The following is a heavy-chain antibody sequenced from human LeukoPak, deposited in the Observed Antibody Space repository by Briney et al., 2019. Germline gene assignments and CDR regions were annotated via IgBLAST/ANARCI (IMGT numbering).Heavy chain of an antibody. V-gene: IGHV4-34*01. CDR1: GGSFSGYY. J-gene: IGHJ5*02. CDR2: INHSGST. D-gene: IGHD3-9*01. CDR3: ARSETRYFASVWNWFDP. Sequence: SETLSLTCAVYGGSFSGYYRSWIRQPPGKGLEWIGEINHSGSTNYNPSLKSRVTISVDTSKNQFSLKLSSVTAADTAVYYCARSETRYFASVWNWFDPWGQGTLVTVSS.